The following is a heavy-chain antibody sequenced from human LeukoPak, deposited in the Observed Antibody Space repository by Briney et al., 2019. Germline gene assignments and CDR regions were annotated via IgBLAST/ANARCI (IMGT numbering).Heavy chain of an antibody. CDR1: GYTFTSYG. D-gene: IGHD2-2*01. CDR2: ISAYNGNT. J-gene: IGHJ5*02. CDR3: ARDGFVVVPAATRGYNWFDP. Sequence: ASVKVSCKASGYTFTSYGISWVRQAPGQGLEWMGWISAYNGNTNYAQKLQGRVTMTTDTSTSTAYMELRSLRSDDTAVYYRARDGFVVVPAATRGYNWFDPWGQGTLVTVSS. V-gene: IGHV1-18*01.